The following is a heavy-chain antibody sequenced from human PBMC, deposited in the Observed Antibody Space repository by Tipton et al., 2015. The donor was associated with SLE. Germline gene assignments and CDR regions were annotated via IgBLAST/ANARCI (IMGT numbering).Heavy chain of an antibody. CDR2: ISFDGTNK. CDR3: ARSEGRWVFNYYMDV. Sequence: SLRLSCVASGFNLSNYIMHWVRQAPGKGLEWVAVISFDGTNKYYGESVKGRFSVSRDNSRNTMYLHMDSLRVDDTSLYYCARSEGRWVFNYYMDVWGKGTTVTVSS. V-gene: IGHV3-30*04. J-gene: IGHJ6*03. D-gene: IGHD3-10*01. CDR1: GFNLSNYI.